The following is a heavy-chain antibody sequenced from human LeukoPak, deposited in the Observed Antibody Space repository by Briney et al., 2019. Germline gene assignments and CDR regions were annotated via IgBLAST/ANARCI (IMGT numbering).Heavy chain of an antibody. Sequence: PGRSLRLSRAASGFTFSSYEMNWVRQAPGKGLEWISYINSRGSTTYYADSVKGRFTISRDNAKNSLYLQMNSLRAEDTAVYYCTIHMYDGFEGSSDTTMTRSPWGQGTLVTVSS. J-gene: IGHJ5*02. D-gene: IGHD5-18*01. V-gene: IGHV3-48*03. CDR3: TIHMYDGFEGSSDTTMTRSP. CDR1: GFTFSSYE. CDR2: INSRGSTT.